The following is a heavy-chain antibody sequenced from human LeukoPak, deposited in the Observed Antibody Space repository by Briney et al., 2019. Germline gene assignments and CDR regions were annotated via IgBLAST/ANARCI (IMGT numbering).Heavy chain of an antibody. CDR1: GFTFRSYR. V-gene: IGHV3-48*04. D-gene: IGHD5-18*01. J-gene: IGHJ4*02. CDR2: ISSSGNTI. Sequence: PGGAPGISLAAPGFTFRSYRKKRGRPGPGKGAGGGLYISSSGNTIDYADSVKGRFTISRDNAKNSLYLQMVSLRAEDTAVYYCARLRGYSYGYGDYWGQGTLVTVSS. CDR3: ARLRGYSYGYGDY.